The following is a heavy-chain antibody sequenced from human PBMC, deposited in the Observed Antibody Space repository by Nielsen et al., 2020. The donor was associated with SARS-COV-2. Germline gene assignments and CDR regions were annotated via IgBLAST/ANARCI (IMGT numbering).Heavy chain of an antibody. Sequence: SETLSLTCAVSGGSVSSNDWWTWVRQSPGQGLEWIGEVSHSGSTNYSPSLKSRVTLSMDKSKNQFSLRLTSVSAADTAVYFCARGDLVVVPSPLLGLGPFFYYFCLNVWGRGTTVIVSS. J-gene: IGHJ6*03. V-gene: IGHV4-4*02. D-gene: IGHD2-2*02. CDR1: GGSVSSNDW. CDR2: VSHSGST. CDR3: ARGDLVVVPSPLLGLGPFFYYFCLNV.